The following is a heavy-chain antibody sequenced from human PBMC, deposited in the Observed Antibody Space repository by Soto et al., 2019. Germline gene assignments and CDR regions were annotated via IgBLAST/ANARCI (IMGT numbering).Heavy chain of an antibody. D-gene: IGHD3-10*01. CDR2: IYHSGST. Sequence: PSETLSLTCAVSGGSISSGGYSWSWIRQPPGKGLEWIGYIYHSGSTYYNPSLKSRVTISVDRSKNQFSLKLSSVTAADTAVYYGARDTVRWGQGTLVTVSS. CDR3: ARDTVR. V-gene: IGHV4-30-2*01. J-gene: IGHJ4*02. CDR1: GGSISSGGYS.